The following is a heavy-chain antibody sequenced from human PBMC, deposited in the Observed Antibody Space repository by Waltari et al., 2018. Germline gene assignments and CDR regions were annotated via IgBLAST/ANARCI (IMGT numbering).Heavy chain of an antibody. J-gene: IGHJ2*01. V-gene: IGHV4-34*01. CDR1: GGSFSGYY. CDR3: ATLTGAYDWYFDL. Sequence: QVQLQQWGAGLLKPSETLSLTCAVYGGSFSGYYWSGIRQPPGKGLEWIGEINHRGSTNYNPSLKSRVTISVDTSKNQFSLKLSSVTAADTAVYYCATLTGAYDWYFDLWGRGTLVTVSS. CDR2: INHRGST. D-gene: IGHD2-21*01.